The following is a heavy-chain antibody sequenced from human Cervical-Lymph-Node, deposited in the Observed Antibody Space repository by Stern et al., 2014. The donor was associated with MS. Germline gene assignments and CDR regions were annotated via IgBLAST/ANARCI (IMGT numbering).Heavy chain of an antibody. CDR3: ARKYCSSTSCYVSAFDI. V-gene: IGHV4-31*03. CDR1: GGSISSGGYY. Sequence: QVQLQESGPGLVKPSQTLSLTCTVSGGSISSGGYYWSWIRQHPGKGLEWIGDIYYSGSTYYNPSLKSRVTISVDTSKNQFSLKLSSVTAADTAVYYCARKYCSSTSCYVSAFDIWGQGTMVTVSS. D-gene: IGHD2-2*01. J-gene: IGHJ3*02. CDR2: IYYSGST.